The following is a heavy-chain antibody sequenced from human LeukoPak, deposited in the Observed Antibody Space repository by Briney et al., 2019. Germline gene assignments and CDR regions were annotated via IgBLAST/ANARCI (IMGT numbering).Heavy chain of an antibody. CDR1: GGSISSSSYY. CDR3: ARRRDCSSTSCKYNWFDP. D-gene: IGHD2-2*01. CDR2: IYYSGST. V-gene: IGHV4-39*01. J-gene: IGHJ5*02. Sequence: SETLSLTCTVSGGSISSSSYYWGWIRQPPGKGLEWIGSIYYSGSTYYNPSLKSRVTISVDTSKNQFSLKLSSVTAADTAVYCCARRRDCSSTSCKYNWFDPWGQGTLVTVSS.